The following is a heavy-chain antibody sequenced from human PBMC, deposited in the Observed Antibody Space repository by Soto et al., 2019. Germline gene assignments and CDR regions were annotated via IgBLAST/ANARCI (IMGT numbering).Heavy chain of an antibody. CDR1: GFTFSSYA. J-gene: IGHJ4*02. V-gene: IGHV3-30-3*01. D-gene: IGHD5-12*01. CDR2: ISYDGSNK. Sequence: QVQLVESGGGVVQPGRSLRLSSAASGFTFSSYAMHWVRQAPGKGLEGVAVISYDGSNKYYADSVKGRFTISRDNSKNALYLQMNRLRAEDTVVYYCARERMATIPAPAFDYWGQGTLVTVSS. CDR3: ARERMATIPAPAFDY.